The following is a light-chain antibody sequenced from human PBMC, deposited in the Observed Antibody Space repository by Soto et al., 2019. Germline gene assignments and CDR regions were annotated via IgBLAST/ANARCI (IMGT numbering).Light chain of an antibody. J-gene: IGLJ1*01. V-gene: IGLV2-14*01. CDR3: SSYTRTSTHV. Sequence: QSALTQPASVSGSPGQSITISCTGTSSDVGGYNFVSWYQQHPGKAPKLMNYEVSNRPSGISNRFSGSKSGNTASLTISGLQAEDEADYYCSSYTRTSTHVFGTATKLTVL. CDR1: SSDVGGYNF. CDR2: EVS.